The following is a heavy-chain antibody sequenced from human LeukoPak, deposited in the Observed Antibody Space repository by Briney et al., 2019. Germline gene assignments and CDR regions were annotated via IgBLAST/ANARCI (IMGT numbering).Heavy chain of an antibody. CDR3: ARLPSYYYYMYV. J-gene: IGHJ6*03. CDR2: IYPGDSAT. Sequence: GESLKISCNGSGYSFTSYWIGWVRQMPGKGLEWMGIIYPGDSATRYSPSFQGQVTISADKTISTAYLQWRSLKASDTAMYYCARLPSYYYYMYVWGKGTTVTVSS. CDR1: GYSFTSYW. V-gene: IGHV5-51*01.